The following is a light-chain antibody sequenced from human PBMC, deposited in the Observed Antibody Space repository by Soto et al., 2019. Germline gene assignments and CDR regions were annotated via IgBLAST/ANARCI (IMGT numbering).Light chain of an antibody. CDR1: QAINNY. Sequence: DIQMTQSPSSLSASVGDRVTISCRASQAINNYLAWYQQKPGKAPKLLIYAASTLQSGVPSRFSGSGSGTDFTLTISSLQPEDVATYYCQKHNSAPPVTFGPGNKVGV. CDR3: QKHNSAPPVT. V-gene: IGKV1-27*01. CDR2: AAS. J-gene: IGKJ3*01.